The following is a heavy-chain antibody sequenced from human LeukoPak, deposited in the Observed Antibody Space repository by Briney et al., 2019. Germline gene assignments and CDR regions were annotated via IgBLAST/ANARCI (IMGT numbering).Heavy chain of an antibody. J-gene: IGHJ5*02. CDR1: GFTFSNYW. D-gene: IGHD4-11*01. CDR3: AKDNSPGWFGP. Sequence: PGGSLRLSCATSGFTFSNYWMHWVRQAPGKGLVWVSRIKSDGSDTSYVDSVKGRFTISRDNAKNTLYLQMNSLRAEDTATYYCAKDNSPGWFGPWGQGTLVTVSS. V-gene: IGHV3-74*01. CDR2: IKSDGSDT.